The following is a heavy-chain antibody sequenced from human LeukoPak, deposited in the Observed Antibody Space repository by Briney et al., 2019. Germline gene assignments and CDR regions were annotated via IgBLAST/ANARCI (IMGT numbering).Heavy chain of an antibody. D-gene: IGHD6-13*01. V-gene: IGHV3-23*01. CDR2: ISDSGGST. J-gene: IGHJ4*02. CDR3: AKCRGSSWSDYFDY. CDR1: GFSLSRYA. Sequence: PGASLRLSCAVSGFSLSRYAMSWVRKAPGKGLKWVSAISDSGGSTYYADSVKGRFTISRDNSRNTLYLQMNTLRAEDTAVYYCAKCRGSSWSDYFDYWGQGTLVTVSS.